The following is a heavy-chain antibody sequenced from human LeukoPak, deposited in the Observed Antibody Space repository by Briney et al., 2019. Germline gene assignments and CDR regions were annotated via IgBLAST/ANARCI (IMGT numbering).Heavy chain of an antibody. J-gene: IGHJ5*02. D-gene: IGHD3-3*01. CDR2: IYPGDSDT. Sequence: GESLKISCKGSGYSFTSYWIGWVRQMPGKGLEWMGIIYPGDSDTRYSPSFQGQVTISADKSISTAYLQWSSLKASDTAMYYCARLGITIFEVVKENGINWFDPWGQGTLVTVSS. V-gene: IGHV5-51*01. CDR3: ARLGITIFEVVKENGINWFDP. CDR1: GYSFTSYW.